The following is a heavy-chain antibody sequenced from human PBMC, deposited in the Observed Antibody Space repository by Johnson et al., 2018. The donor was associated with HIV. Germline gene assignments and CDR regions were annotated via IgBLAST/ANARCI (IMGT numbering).Heavy chain of an antibody. CDR3: AGKTGYDAFDI. V-gene: IGHV3-66*02. J-gene: IGHJ3*02. CDR2: IYSGGGT. D-gene: IGHD7-27*01. CDR1: VFTVSSNY. Sequence: VQLVESGGGLVQPGGSLRVSCAASVFTVSSNYMSWVRQAPGKGLEWVSVIYSGGGTYYADSVKGRFTISRDNSKNTLYLQMNSLRAEDTAVYYCAGKTGYDAFDIWGQGTMVTVSS.